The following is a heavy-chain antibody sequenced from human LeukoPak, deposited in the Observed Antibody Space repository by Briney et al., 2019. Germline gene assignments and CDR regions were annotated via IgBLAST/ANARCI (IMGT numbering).Heavy chain of an antibody. V-gene: IGHV3-15*01. CDR1: GFTFSDAR. Sequence: GGSLRLSCAASGFTFSDARMSWVRQAPGKGLEWVGLIKGNDDGGTTDYAAPVKGRVTISRDDLKNTLYLQMNSLRTDDTDIYYCSTFSGYGFLDYWGQGALVTVSS. CDR2: IKGNDDGGTT. CDR3: STFSGYGFLDY. D-gene: IGHD5-12*01. J-gene: IGHJ4*02.